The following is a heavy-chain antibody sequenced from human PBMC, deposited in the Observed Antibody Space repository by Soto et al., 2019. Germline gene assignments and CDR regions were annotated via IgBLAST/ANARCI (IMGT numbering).Heavy chain of an antibody. CDR3: ARGRLVPAVNFDY. CDR1: GGSISNSY. Sequence: PSETLSLTCTVSGGSISNSYWSWIRQSPGKGLEWIGYIYSSGSTNYNPSLKSRVTISVDTSKNQFSLKVNSVTAADTAVYYCARGRLVPAVNFDYWGLGTLVTVSS. V-gene: IGHV4-59*12. D-gene: IGHD2-2*01. J-gene: IGHJ4*02. CDR2: IYSSGST.